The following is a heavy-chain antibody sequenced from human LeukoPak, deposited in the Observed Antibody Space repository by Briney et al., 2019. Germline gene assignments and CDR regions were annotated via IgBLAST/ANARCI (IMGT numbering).Heavy chain of an antibody. V-gene: IGHV4-39*07. CDR3: ARVGVRTYCGSGCYSDYFDS. Sequence: SEILSLTCSVTGDFFSGGTSDWAWIRQPPGKGLEWIGNIYYRGRTHYSPSLESRVTISVDTSRNQFSLRLKSVTAADTAVYYCARVGVRTYCGSGCYSDYFDSWGQGTLVTVSS. CDR1: GDFFSGGTSD. CDR2: IYYRGRT. D-gene: IGHD2-21*02. J-gene: IGHJ4*02.